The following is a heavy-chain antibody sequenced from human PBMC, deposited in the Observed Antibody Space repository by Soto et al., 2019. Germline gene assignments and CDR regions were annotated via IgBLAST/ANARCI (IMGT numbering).Heavy chain of an antibody. CDR3: AKVLPKVVPAAIDYYYYGMDV. CDR2: ISGSGGST. J-gene: IGHJ6*02. Sequence: GGSLRLSCAASGFTFSSYAMSCVRQAPGKGLEWVSAISGSGGSTYYADSVKGRFTISRDNSKNTLYLQMNSLRAEDTAVYYCAKVLPKVVPAAIDYYYYGMDVWGQGTTVTVSS. CDR1: GFTFSSYA. V-gene: IGHV3-23*01. D-gene: IGHD2-2*01.